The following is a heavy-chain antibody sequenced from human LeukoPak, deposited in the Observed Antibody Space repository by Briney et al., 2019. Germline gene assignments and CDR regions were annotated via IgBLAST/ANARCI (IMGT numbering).Heavy chain of an antibody. D-gene: IGHD2-2*01. CDR1: GYTFTGYY. J-gene: IGHJ4*02. CDR3: ARGDIVVVPDTNFDY. V-gene: IGHV1-2*06. Sequence: ASVKVSCKASGYTFTGYYMHWVRQAPGQGLEWMGRINPNSGGTNYAQKFQGRVTMTRDTSISTAYMELSGLRSDDTAVYYCARGDIVVVPDTNFDYWGQGTLVTVSS. CDR2: INPNSGGT.